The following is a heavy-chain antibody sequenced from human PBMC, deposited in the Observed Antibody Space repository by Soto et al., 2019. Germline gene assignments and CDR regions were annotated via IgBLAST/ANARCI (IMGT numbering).Heavy chain of an antibody. Sequence: EVQLVESGGGLVKPGGSLRLSCAASGFMFDTYSMDWVRQAPGKGLEWVSSISGSGRYIYYADSVKGRFTISRDNAKNSLYLQMNSLRAEDMDVYYCAREGSTSSYYMDVWGKGTTVTVSS. D-gene: IGHD2-2*01. J-gene: IGHJ6*03. CDR3: AREGSTSSYYMDV. CDR2: ISGSGRYI. CDR1: GFMFDTYS. V-gene: IGHV3-21*01.